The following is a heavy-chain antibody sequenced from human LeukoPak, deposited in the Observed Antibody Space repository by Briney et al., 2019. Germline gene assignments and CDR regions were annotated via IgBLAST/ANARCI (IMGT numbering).Heavy chain of an antibody. CDR3: ARQIPEGIAVAGSFDY. V-gene: IGHV5-51*01. CDR2: IYPGDSDT. CDR1: GYSFTSYW. Sequence: GESLKISCKGSGYSFTSYWIGWVRQMPGKGLEWMGIIYPGDSDTRYSPSFQGQVTISADKSISTAYLQWSGLKASDTAMYYCARQIPEGIAVAGSFDYWGQGTLVTVSS. D-gene: IGHD6-19*01. J-gene: IGHJ4*02.